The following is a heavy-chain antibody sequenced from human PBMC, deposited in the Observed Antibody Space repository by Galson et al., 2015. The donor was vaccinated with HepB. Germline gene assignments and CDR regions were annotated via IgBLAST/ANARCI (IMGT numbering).Heavy chain of an antibody. D-gene: IGHD3-3*01. V-gene: IGHV4-39*01. CDR3: ARHGRFLEWLGYHDAFDI. Sequence: ETLSLTCTVSGGSISSSSYYWGWIRQPPGKGLEWIGSIYYSGSTYYNPSLKSRVTISIDTSKNQFSLKLSSVTAADTAVYYCARHGRFLEWLGYHDAFDIWGQGTMVTVSS. J-gene: IGHJ3*02. CDR2: IYYSGST. CDR1: GGSISSSSYY.